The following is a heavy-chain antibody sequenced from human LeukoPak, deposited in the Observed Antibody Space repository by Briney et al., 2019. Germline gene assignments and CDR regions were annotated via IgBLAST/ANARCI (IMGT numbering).Heavy chain of an antibody. J-gene: IGHJ4*02. V-gene: IGHV3-21*01. CDR2: ISSSSSYI. D-gene: IGHD3-22*01. Sequence: GGSLRLSXAASGFTFSSYSMNWVRQAPGKGLEWVSSISSSSSYIYYADSVKGRFTISRDNAKNSLYLQMNSLRAEDTAVYYCARDSHYYDSSGYFFDYWGQGTLVTVSS. CDR1: GFTFSSYS. CDR3: ARDSHYYDSSGYFFDY.